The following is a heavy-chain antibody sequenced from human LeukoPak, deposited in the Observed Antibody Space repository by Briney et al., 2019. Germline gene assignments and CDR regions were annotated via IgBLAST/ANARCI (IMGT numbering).Heavy chain of an antibody. Sequence: GESLKISFKGSGYSFTSYWIGWVRQMPGKGLEWMGIIYPGDSDTRYSPSFQGQVTISADKSISTAYLQWSSLKASDTAMYYCAIVVIVVGSPPINWFDPWGQGTLVTVS. D-gene: IGHD3-22*01. CDR3: AIVVIVVGSPPINWFDP. J-gene: IGHJ5*02. CDR2: IYPGDSDT. CDR1: GYSFTSYW. V-gene: IGHV5-51*01.